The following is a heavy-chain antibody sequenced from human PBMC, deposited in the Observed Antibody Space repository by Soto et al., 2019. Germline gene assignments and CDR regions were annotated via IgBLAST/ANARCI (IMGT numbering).Heavy chain of an antibody. CDR2: IYYSGST. D-gene: IGHD3-3*01. CDR3: ARLDYDFWSGYYIPFDY. Sequence: SETLSLSCTVSVCSISSSSDYGAWIRQPPGKGLEWIGSIYYSGSTYYNPSLKSRVTISVDTSKNQFSLKLSSVTAADTAVYYCARLDYDFWSGYYIPFDYWGQGTLVTVSS. V-gene: IGHV4-39*01. J-gene: IGHJ4*02. CDR1: VCSISSSSDY.